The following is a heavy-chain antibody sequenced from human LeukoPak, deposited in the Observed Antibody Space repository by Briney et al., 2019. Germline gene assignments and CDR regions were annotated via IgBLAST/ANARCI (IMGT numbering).Heavy chain of an antibody. V-gene: IGHV3-48*03. CDR1: GFSLRSSE. J-gene: IGHJ5*02. CDR3: ARDTVNGPFVISLDL. D-gene: IGHD2-8*01. Sequence: GGSLRLSCAASGFSLRSSEMNWVRQAPGKGPEWGAHINSADIVEYYTDSVRGRFTMSRDNAKDLLYLHLNSLRDEDTAVYYCARDTVNGPFVISLDLWGQGVLITVSS. CDR2: INSADIVE.